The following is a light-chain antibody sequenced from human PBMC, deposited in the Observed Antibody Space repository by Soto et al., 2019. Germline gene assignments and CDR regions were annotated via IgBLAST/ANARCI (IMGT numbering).Light chain of an antibody. Sequence: QSALTQPPSVSGTPGQRVTISCSGSSYNIGSNTVNWYQQLPGTAPKLLIYTNNQRPSGVPDRFSGSKSGTSASLAISGLQSEDEADYYCAAWDDSLNGYVFGTGTKVTVL. CDR2: TNN. J-gene: IGLJ1*01. V-gene: IGLV1-44*01. CDR3: AAWDDSLNGYV. CDR1: SYNIGSNT.